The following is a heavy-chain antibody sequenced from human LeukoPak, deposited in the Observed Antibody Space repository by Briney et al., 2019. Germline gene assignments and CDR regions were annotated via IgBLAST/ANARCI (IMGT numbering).Heavy chain of an antibody. J-gene: IGHJ4*02. CDR1: GFTFNRYW. CDR3: ARYNSAWKTDDY. Sequence: GGSLRLSSAAAGFTFNRYWMTWVRQAPGKGLEWVADIKQDGSDKYYAGSVKGRFTIPRDNAKNSLYLQMNSLRAEDTAVYFCARYNSAWKTDDYWGQGTLVTVSS. D-gene: IGHD6-19*01. V-gene: IGHV3-7*03. CDR2: IKQDGSDK.